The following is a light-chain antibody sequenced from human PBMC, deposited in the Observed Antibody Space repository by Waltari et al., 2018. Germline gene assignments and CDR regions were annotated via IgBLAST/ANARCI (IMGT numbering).Light chain of an antibody. CDR1: NIGSKS. V-gene: IGLV3-21*04. J-gene: IGLJ2*01. CDR2: YDS. CDR3: QVWDSSSDHPV. Sequence: SYVLTQPPSVSVAQGKTARITCGGNNIGSKSVHWYQQKPGQAHVLVIYYDSDRPSGIPERFSGSNSGNTATLTISSVEAGDEADYYCQVWDSSSDHPVFGGGTKLTVL.